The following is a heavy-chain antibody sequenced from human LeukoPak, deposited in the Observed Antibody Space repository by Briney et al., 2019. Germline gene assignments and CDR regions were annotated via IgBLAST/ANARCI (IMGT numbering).Heavy chain of an antibody. D-gene: IGHD4-4*01. CDR1: GGSIRSDN. J-gene: IGHJ4*02. CDR3: VRDTHDFSRRGVPFDY. V-gene: IGHV4-4*07. Sequence: TSSETLSLTCTVTGGSIRSDNWSWIRQSAGSRLEWIGRISSDGGTNYNPSLRSRVTMSTDTSTNQLFLILSSVTAADTALYYCVRDTHDFSRRGVPFDYWGQGSLVTVSS. CDR2: ISSDGGT.